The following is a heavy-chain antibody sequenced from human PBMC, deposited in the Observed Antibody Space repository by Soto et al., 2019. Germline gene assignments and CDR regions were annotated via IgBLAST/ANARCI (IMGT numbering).Heavy chain of an antibody. CDR3: ARDHSYYGSGSYYVAVGWFGP. CDR1: GYTFTSYG. V-gene: IGHV1-18*01. CDR2: ISAYNGNT. D-gene: IGHD3-10*01. Sequence: QVQLVQSGAEVKKPGASVKVSCKASGYTFTSYGISWVRQAPGQGLEWMGWISAYNGNTNYAQKLQGRVTMTTDTATSTAYMELGSLKSDDTAVYYCARDHSYYGSGSYYVAVGWFGPWGQGTLVTVSS. J-gene: IGHJ5*02.